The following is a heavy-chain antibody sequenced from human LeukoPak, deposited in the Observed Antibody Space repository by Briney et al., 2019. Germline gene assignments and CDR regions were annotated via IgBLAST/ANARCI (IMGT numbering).Heavy chain of an antibody. CDR3: ARDHHRRHYDSQARDTFDI. CDR1: GYTLTELS. Sequence: ASVKVSCKVSGYTLTELSMHWVRQAPGKGLEWMGGFDPEDGETIYAQKFQGRVTMTEDTSTDTAYMELSSLRSEGTAMYYCARDHHRRHYDSQARDTFDIWGQGTMVTVSS. J-gene: IGHJ3*02. CDR2: FDPEDGET. V-gene: IGHV1-24*01. D-gene: IGHD3-22*01.